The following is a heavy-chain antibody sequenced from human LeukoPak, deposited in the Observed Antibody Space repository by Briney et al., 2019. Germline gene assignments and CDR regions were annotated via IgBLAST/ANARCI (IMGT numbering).Heavy chain of an antibody. D-gene: IGHD3-10*01. Sequence: PGGSLRLSCKASGFTFSSYWMHWVRQIPGKGLMWVSRIESNGLTLYADSVRDRFTISRDNGKNTIYLQMNSLRVDDTAIYYCAKAATYFYGSVTYDWFESWGQGTLVTVSS. CDR1: GFTFSSYW. CDR3: AKAATYFYGSVTYDWFES. V-gene: IGHV3-74*01. CDR2: IESNGLT. J-gene: IGHJ5*01.